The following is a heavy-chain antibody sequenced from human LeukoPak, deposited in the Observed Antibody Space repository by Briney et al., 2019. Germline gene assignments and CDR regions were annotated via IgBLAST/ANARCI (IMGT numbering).Heavy chain of an antibody. CDR3: ARDREPYYDILTGHYRKDYYYYGMDV. CDR1: GYTFTSFG. CDR2: ISAYNGNT. Sequence: GASVTVSCKASGYTFTSFGISWVRQAPGQGLEWMGWISAYNGNTNYAQKLQGRVTMTTDTSTSTAYMELRSLRSDDTAVYYCARDREPYYDILTGHYRKDYYYYGMDVWAKGPRSPSP. D-gene: IGHD3-9*01. J-gene: IGHJ6*02. V-gene: IGHV1-18*01.